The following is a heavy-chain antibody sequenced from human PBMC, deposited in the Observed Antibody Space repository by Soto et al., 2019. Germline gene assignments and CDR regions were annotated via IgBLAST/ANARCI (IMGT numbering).Heavy chain of an antibody. CDR2: IWGDGTKK. CDR1: GFVYSTYA. D-gene: IGHD6-13*01. CDR3: VRGIPSQYTSNWLYWYFDL. Sequence: VQLVESGGGVVQPGRSLRLSCAASGFVYSTYAMHWVRLSPGKGLEWVALIWGDGTKKYYMDSVKGRFIISRDNSLKPLHLQMDRLRAEDTAVYFCVRGIPSQYTSNWLYWYFDLWGRGTQVTVSA. J-gene: IGHJ2*01. V-gene: IGHV3-33*01.